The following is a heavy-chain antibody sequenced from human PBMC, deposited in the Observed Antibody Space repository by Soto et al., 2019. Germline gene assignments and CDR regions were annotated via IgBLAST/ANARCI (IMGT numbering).Heavy chain of an antibody. V-gene: IGHV4-59*01. D-gene: IGHD3-3*01. CDR1: GGSISSYY. Sequence: SETLSLTCTVSGGSISSYYWSWIRQPPGKGLEWIGYIYYSGSTNYNPSLKSRVTISVDTSKNQFSLKLSSVTAADTAVHYCAREVHGFWSGYYKHHQYYFDYWGQGTLVTVSS. CDR3: AREVHGFWSGYYKHHQYYFDY. J-gene: IGHJ4*02. CDR2: IYYSGST.